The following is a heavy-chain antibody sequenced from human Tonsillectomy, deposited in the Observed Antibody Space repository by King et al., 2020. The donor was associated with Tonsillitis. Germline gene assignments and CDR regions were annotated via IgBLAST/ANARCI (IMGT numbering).Heavy chain of an antibody. CDR3: ARDMAQYYDTLTGYTFSHYYYYAMDV. V-gene: IGHV3-21*01. Sequence: VQLVESGGGLVKPGGSLRLSCAASGFTFGTYSMNWVRQAPGKGLEWVSSISISSSYIYYEDSVKGRFTISRDNVKSSLYLQMNSLRAEDTAVYYCARDMAQYYDTLTGYTFSHYYYYAMDVWGQGTTVTVSS. CDR2: ISISSSYI. CDR1: GFTFGTYS. D-gene: IGHD3-9*01. J-gene: IGHJ6*02.